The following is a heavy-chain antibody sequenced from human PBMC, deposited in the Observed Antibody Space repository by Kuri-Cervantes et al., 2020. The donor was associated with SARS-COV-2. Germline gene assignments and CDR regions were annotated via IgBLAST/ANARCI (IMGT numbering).Heavy chain of an antibody. CDR1: GYTFTSYD. CDR3: ARVRAGYGDYGLGY. V-gene: IGHV1-8*01. CDR2: MNPNSGNT. Sequence: ASVKVSCKASGYTFTSYDINWVRQATGQGLEWMGWMNPNSGNTGYAQKFQGRVTMTRNTSISTAYMELSSLRSEDTAVYYCARVRAGYGDYGLGYWGQGTLVTVSS. D-gene: IGHD4-17*01. J-gene: IGHJ4*02.